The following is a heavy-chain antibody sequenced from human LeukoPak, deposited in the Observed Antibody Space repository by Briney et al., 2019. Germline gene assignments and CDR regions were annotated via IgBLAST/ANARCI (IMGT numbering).Heavy chain of an antibody. Sequence: GASVKVSCKASGDTSNFAINWVRQAPGQGLEWMGDIVPFFGAANYAQKFHGRLTITADESTSIAYMELSSLTSADTALYFCAKDVGPKEPAYQIWGQGTLIIVSS. J-gene: IGHJ3*02. CDR1: GDTSNFA. CDR2: IVPFFGAA. CDR3: AKDVGPKEPAYQI. V-gene: IGHV1-69*13. D-gene: IGHD1-14*01.